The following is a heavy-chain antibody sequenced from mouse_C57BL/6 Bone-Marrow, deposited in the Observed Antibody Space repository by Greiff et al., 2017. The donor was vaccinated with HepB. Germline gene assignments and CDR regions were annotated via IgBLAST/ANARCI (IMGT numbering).Heavy chain of an antibody. CDR3: ARRDYWALYAIDF. CDR2: ISDGGSYT. D-gene: IGHD2-13*01. CDR1: GFTFSSYA. J-gene: IGHJ4*01. Sequence: EVQRVESGGGLVKPGGSLKLSCAASGFTFSSYAMSWVRQTPEKRLEWVATISDGGSYTYYPDNVKGRFTISRDNAKNNLYLQMSNLKSEDTTMFYCARRDYWALYAIDFWGQGTSVTVSS. V-gene: IGHV5-4*01.